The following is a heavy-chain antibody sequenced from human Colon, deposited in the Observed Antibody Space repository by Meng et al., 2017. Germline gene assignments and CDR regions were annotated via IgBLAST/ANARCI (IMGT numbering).Heavy chain of an antibody. Sequence: SSVKVSCKASGGTFSSYAISWVRQAPGQGLEWRGGIIPIFGTANYAQKFQGRVTNTADESTSTAYMELSSLRSEDTAVYYCARENSGYDSGGYYFDYWGQGTLVTVSS. J-gene: IGHJ4*02. CDR3: ARENSGYDSGGYYFDY. D-gene: IGHD5-12*01. CDR1: GGTFSSYA. CDR2: IIPIFGTA. V-gene: IGHV1-69*13.